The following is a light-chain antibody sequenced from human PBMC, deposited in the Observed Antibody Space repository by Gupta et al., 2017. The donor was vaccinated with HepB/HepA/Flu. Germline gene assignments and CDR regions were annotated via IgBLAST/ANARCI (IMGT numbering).Light chain of an antibody. J-gene: IGKJ1*01. CDR1: QNIRTS. CDR3: QQRSKWPGT. V-gene: IGKV3-11*01. CDR2: DES. Sequence: EIVLTQSPSTLALSPGERVTLSCRASQNIRTSLAWYQQKPGLAPRLLIYDESKRATGVPARFVGSGSGTEFTLAISSREPEDFAVYYCQQRSKWPGTFGQGTKVEI.